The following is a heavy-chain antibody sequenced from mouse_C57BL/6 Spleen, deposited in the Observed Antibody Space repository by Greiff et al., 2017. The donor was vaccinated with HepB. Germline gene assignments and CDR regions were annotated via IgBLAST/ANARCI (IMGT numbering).Heavy chain of an antibody. CDR2: INPSSGYT. CDR3: ARGEGYDYDVPFAY. V-gene: IGHV1-4*01. CDR1: GYTFTSYT. D-gene: IGHD2-4*01. J-gene: IGHJ3*01. Sequence: VQLQQSGAELARPGASVKMSCKASGYTFTSYTMHWVKQRPGQGLEWIGYINPSSGYTKYNQKFKDKATLTADKSSSTAYMQLSSLTSEDSAVYYCARGEGYDYDVPFAYWGQGTLVTVSA.